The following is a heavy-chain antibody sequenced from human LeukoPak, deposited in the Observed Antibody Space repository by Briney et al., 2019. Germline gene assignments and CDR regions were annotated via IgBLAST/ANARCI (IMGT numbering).Heavy chain of an antibody. CDR2: ISWNSGTI. Sequence: GGSLRLSCAASGFTFDDFGMHWVRQGPGKGLEWVSGISWNSGTIGYADSVKGRFTISRDNAKNSLYLQMNSLRAEDTAVYYCGREIIGGASFLDYWGQGTLVTVSS. CDR1: GFTFDDFG. D-gene: IGHD1-26*01. V-gene: IGHV3-9*01. CDR3: GREIIGGASFLDY. J-gene: IGHJ4*02.